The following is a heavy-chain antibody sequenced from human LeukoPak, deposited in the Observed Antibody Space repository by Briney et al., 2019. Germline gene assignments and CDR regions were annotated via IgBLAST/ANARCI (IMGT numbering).Heavy chain of an antibody. J-gene: IGHJ4*02. CDR1: GGSLSSGGYY. CDR2: IYYSGST. D-gene: IGHD6-13*01. V-gene: IGHV4-31*03. Sequence: SETLSLTCTVSGGSLSSGGYYWRWIRQHPGKGLEWIGYIYYSGSTYYNPSLKSRVTISVDTSKNQFSLKLSSVTAADTAVYYCAGAAGKSLGFDYWGQGTLVTVSS. CDR3: AGAAGKSLGFDY.